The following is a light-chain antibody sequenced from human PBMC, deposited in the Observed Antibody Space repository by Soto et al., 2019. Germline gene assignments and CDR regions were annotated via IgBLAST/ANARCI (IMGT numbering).Light chain of an antibody. CDR1: QNIDIF. CDR3: QQSYSAPPLP. J-gene: IGKJ4*01. CDR2: GAS. V-gene: IGKV1-39*01. Sequence: INMAQSPPSLSATIGGRVTISCRASQNIDIFLNWYHQKPGRAPNLLIYGASTLQDGVPSRFSGSGSGTDFSLTITSLQPEDFGTYYCQQSYSAPPLPFGAGTKV.